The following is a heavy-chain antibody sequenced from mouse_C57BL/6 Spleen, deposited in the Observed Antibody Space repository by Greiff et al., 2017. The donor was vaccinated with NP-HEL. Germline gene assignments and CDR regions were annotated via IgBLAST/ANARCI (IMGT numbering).Heavy chain of an antibody. Sequence: VKLVESGGDLVKPGGSLKLSCAASGFTFSSYGMSWVRQTPDKRLEWVATISSGGSYNYYPDSVKGRFTISRDNAKNTLYLQMSSLKSEDTAMYYCARHGDSSAYFDYWGQGTTLTVSS. CDR2: ISSGGSYN. V-gene: IGHV5-6*01. CDR3: ARHGDSSAYFDY. CDR1: GFTFSSYG. D-gene: IGHD3-2*02. J-gene: IGHJ2*01.